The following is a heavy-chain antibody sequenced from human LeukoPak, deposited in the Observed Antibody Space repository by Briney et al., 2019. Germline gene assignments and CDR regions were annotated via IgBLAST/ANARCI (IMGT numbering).Heavy chain of an antibody. CDR3: AKDSGSYLGGLFDY. D-gene: IGHD1-26*01. CDR1: GFTFSNYA. J-gene: IGHJ4*02. Sequence: GGSLRLSCAASGFTFSNYAISWVRQAPGKGLEWVSAISGSGDSTYYADSVKGRFTISRDNSKNTLYLQMNSLRAEDTAVYYCAKDSGSYLGGLFDYWGQGTLVTVSS. V-gene: IGHV3-23*01. CDR2: ISGSGDST.